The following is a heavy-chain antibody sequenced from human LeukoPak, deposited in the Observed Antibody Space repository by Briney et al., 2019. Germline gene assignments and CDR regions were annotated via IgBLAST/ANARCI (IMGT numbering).Heavy chain of an antibody. CDR1: GGTFSSYA. D-gene: IGHD3-9*01. CDR2: IIPIFGKA. Sequence: SVKVSCKASGGTFSSYAISWVRQAPGQGLEWMGGIIPIFGKANYAQKFQGRVTITADESTSTAYMELSSLRSEDTAVYYCARSADILTGYYVTWGQGTLVTVSS. J-gene: IGHJ4*02. V-gene: IGHV1-69*01. CDR3: ARSADILTGYYVT.